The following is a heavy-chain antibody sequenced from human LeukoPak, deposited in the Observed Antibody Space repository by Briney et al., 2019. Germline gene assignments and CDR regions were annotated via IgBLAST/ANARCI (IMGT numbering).Heavy chain of an antibody. CDR2: ISSTSSHI. D-gene: IGHD2-21*02. Sequence: GGSLRLSCVASGFTFSSYTMNWVRQAPGKGLEYVSSISSTSSHIYYADSVKGRFTISRDNTKNSVYLQVNSLRAEDMAVYYCARGYCGGDCYGDWGQGTLVTVSS. J-gene: IGHJ1*01. V-gene: IGHV3-21*01. CDR3: ARGYCGGDCYGD. CDR1: GFTFSSYT.